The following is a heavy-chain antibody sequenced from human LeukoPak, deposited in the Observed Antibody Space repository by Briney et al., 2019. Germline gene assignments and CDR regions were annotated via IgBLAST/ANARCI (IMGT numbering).Heavy chain of an antibody. CDR3: ARDSVAGTGDAFDI. CDR1: EFTFSSYW. D-gene: IGHD6-19*01. J-gene: IGHJ3*02. V-gene: IGHV3-7*01. CDR2: IKPDGSET. Sequence: GGSLRLSCEASEFTFSSYWMSWVRQAPGKGLEWVANIKPDGSETYYADSLKGRFAISRDNAKKSVYLQLNSLIADDTAVYYCARDSVAGTGDAFDIWGQGTMVTVSS.